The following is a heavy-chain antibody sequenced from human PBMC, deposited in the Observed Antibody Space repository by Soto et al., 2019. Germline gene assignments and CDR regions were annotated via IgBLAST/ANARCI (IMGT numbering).Heavy chain of an antibody. CDR2: IYPGDSDT. D-gene: IGHD3-22*01. V-gene: IGHV5-51*01. Sequence: PGESLKLSCKGTGYSFTSYWIGWVRQMPGKGREWMGIIYPGDSDTRYSPSFQGQVTISADKSISTAYLQWGSLKASDTAMYYCARERYYYDSSGYYHRSFDYWGQGTLVTVSS. J-gene: IGHJ4*02. CDR3: ARERYYYDSSGYYHRSFDY. CDR1: GYSFTSYW.